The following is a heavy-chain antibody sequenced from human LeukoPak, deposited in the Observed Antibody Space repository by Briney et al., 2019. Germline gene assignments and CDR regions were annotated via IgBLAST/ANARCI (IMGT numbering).Heavy chain of an antibody. Sequence: PSETLSLTCAVSGYSISSGSYYWSWIRQPAGKGLEWIGRIYTSGSTNYNPSLKSRVTISVDTSKNQFSLKLSSVTAADTAVYYCASKKGRSNQFDYWGQGTLVTVSS. V-gene: IGHV4-61*02. J-gene: IGHJ4*02. D-gene: IGHD4-11*01. CDR1: GYSISSGSYY. CDR3: ASKKGRSNQFDY. CDR2: IYTSGST.